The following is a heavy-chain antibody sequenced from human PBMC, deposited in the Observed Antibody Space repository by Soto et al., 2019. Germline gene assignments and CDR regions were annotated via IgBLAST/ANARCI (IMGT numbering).Heavy chain of an antibody. CDR1: GFTFSSYA. V-gene: IGHV3-23*01. D-gene: IGHD5-12*01. CDR3: AKGIVATDLEKYYYYGMDV. Sequence: EVQLLESGGGLVQPGGSLRLSCAASGFTFSSYAMSWVRQAPGKGLEWVSAISGSGSSTYYADSVKGRFTISRDNSKNSLYLQMTSLRTEDTALYYCAKGIVATDLEKYYYYGMDVWGQGTTVTVSS. CDR2: ISGSGSST. J-gene: IGHJ6*02.